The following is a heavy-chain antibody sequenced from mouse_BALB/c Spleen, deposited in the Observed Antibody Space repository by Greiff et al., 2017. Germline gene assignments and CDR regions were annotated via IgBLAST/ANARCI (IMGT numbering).Heavy chain of an antibody. CDR2: IDPANGNT. CDR1: GFNIKDTY. V-gene: IGHV14-3*02. J-gene: IGHJ4*01. D-gene: IGHD2-3*01. Sequence: VQLKQSGAELVKPGASVKLSCTASGFNIKDTYMHWVKQRPEQGLEWIGRIDPANGNTKYDPKFQGKATITADTSSNTAYLQLSSLTSEDTAVYYCARDRYDGYYDYAMDYWGQGTSVTVSS. CDR3: ARDRYDGYYDYAMDY.